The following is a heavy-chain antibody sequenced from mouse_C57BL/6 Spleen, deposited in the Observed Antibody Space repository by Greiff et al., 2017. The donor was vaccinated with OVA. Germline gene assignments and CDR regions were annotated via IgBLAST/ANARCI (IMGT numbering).Heavy chain of an antibody. J-gene: IGHJ2*01. CDR2: IYPRDGST. Sequence: VHLVESGPELVKPGASVKLSCKASGYTFTSYDINWVKQRPGQGLEWIGWIYPRDGSTKYNEKLKGKATLTVDTSSRTAYMELHSLTSEDSAVYVCARGANWVLFDYWGQGTTLTVSS. CDR1: GYTFTSYD. CDR3: ARGANWVLFDY. D-gene: IGHD4-1*01. V-gene: IGHV1-85*01.